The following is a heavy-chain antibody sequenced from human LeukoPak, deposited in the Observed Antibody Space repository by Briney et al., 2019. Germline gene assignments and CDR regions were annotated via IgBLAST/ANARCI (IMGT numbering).Heavy chain of an antibody. D-gene: IGHD3-22*01. CDR1: GGSISSYY. CDR3: ARGLEYCYDSSDYYYVGAFDI. V-gene: IGHV4-59*08. Sequence: PSETLSLTCTVSGGSISSYYWSWIRQPPGKGLEWIGYIYYSGSTNYNPSLKSRVTISVDTSKNQFSLKLSSVTAADTAVYYCARGLEYCYDSSDYYYVGAFDIWGQGTMVTVPS. CDR2: IYYSGST. J-gene: IGHJ3*02.